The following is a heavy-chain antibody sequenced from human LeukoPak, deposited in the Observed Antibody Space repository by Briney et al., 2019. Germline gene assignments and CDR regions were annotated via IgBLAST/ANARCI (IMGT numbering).Heavy chain of an antibody. CDR1: GGSISSSNW. V-gene: IGHV4-4*02. J-gene: IGHJ3*02. D-gene: IGHD3-10*01. CDR2: IYHSGST. Sequence: SGTLSLTCAVSGGSISSSNWWSWVRQPPGKGLEWIGEIYHSGSTNYNPSLKSRVTISVDKSKNQFSLKLSSVTAADTAVYYCARDTGSLLWFGGLSHGRAFDIWGQGTMVTVSS. CDR3: ARDTGSLLWFGGLSHGRAFDI.